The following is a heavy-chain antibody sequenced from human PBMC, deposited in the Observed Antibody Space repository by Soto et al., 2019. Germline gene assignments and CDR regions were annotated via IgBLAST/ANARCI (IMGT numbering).Heavy chain of an antibody. CDR3: ARDLGSGYDQGWFDP. CDR2: ISAYNGNT. D-gene: IGHD5-12*01. V-gene: IGHV1-18*01. J-gene: IGHJ5*02. CDR1: GYTFTSYG. Sequence: QVQLVQSGAEVKKPGASVKVSCKASGYTFTSYGISWVRQAPGQGLEWMGWISAYNGNTNYAQKLQGRVTMTTDTSTSTAYRERRSLRSDDTAVYYCARDLGSGYDQGWFDPWGQGTLVTVSS.